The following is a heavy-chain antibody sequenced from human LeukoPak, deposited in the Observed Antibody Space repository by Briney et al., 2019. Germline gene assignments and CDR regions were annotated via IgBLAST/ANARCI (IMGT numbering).Heavy chain of an antibody. CDR1: GFTFSNAW. D-gene: IGHD1-1*01. J-gene: IGHJ4*02. CDR2: IKSKTDGGTT. CDR3: ARSPNNWYYFDY. Sequence: PGGSLRLSCAASGFTFSNAWMSWVRQAPGKGLEWVGRIKSKTDGGTTDYAAPVKGRFTIPRDDSKNTLYLQMNSLKTEDTAVYYCARSPNNWYYFDYWGQGTLVTVSS. V-gene: IGHV3-15*01.